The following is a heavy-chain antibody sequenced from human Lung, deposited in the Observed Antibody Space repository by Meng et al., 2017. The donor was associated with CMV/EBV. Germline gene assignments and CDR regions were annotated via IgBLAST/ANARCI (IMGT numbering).Heavy chain of an antibody. CDR2: FDDSGST. D-gene: IGHD1-26*01. Sequence: QVQLQAARPGPVEPSRALSLTCGVSGFCISSNIRWTWGRQPAGKGLEWIGDFDDSGSTNNNPSLNSRISISLATSKNHFSLKVNSMTAADTAVYYCARGKQDAWELLAYWGQGALVTVSS. J-gene: IGHJ4*02. CDR1: GFCISSNIR. V-gene: IGHV4-4*02. CDR3: ARGKQDAWELLAY.